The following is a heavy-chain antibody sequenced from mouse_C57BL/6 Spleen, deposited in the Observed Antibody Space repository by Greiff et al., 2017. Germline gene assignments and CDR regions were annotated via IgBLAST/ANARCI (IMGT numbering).Heavy chain of an antibody. CDR2: IYPGSGNT. CDR3: ARADYGSSSYFDY. CDR1: GYTFTAYY. Sequence: VQLQQSGAELVRPGASVNLSCKASGYTFTAYYINWVKQRPGQGLEWIARIYPGSGNTYYNEKFKGKATLTAEKSSSTAYMQLSSLTSEDSAVYFCARADYGSSSYFDYWGQGTTLTVSS. J-gene: IGHJ2*01. V-gene: IGHV1-76*01. D-gene: IGHD1-1*01.